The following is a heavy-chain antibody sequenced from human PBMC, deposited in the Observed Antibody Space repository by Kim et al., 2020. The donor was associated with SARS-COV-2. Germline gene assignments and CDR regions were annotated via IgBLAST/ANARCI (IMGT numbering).Heavy chain of an antibody. D-gene: IGHD2-2*01. CDR2: IYYSGST. CDR3: ASQASTVVSHWFDP. Sequence: SETLSLTCTVSGGSINNNNYYCGWIRQPPGKGLEWIGSIYYSGSTYYNPSLKSRVTISVDTSKNQFSLKLSSVTAADTAVYYCASQASTVVSHWFDPWGQGTLVTVSS. V-gene: IGHV4-39*01. J-gene: IGHJ5*02. CDR1: GGSINNNNYY.